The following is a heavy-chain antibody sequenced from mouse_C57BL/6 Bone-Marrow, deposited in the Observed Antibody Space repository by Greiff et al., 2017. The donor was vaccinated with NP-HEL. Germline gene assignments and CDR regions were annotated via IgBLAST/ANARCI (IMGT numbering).Heavy chain of an antibody. CDR2: IYPGDGDT. J-gene: IGHJ1*03. CDR1: GYAFSSSW. CDR3: ARRKLEWLPHWYFDV. Sequence: VQLQQSGPELVKPGASVKISCKASGYAFSSSWMNWVKQRPGKGLEWIGRIYPGDGDTNYNGKFKGKATLTADESSSTAYMQLSSLTSEDSAVYFCARRKLEWLPHWYFDVWGTGTTVTVSS. V-gene: IGHV1-82*01. D-gene: IGHD2-2*01.